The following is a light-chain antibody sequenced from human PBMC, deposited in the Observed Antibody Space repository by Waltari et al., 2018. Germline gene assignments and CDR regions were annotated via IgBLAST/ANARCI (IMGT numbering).Light chain of an antibody. CDR1: ELGERY. CDR3: QAWDNSLEV. V-gene: IGLV3-1*01. Sequence: SYELTQVTSVSVSPGQTTIITCSGHELGERYVAWYQQKAGQSPVLLIYQDNKRHSGIPERFSGSNSGNTATLTIRETQTTDEADYYCQAWDNSLEVFGTGTRLTVL. CDR2: QDN. J-gene: IGLJ1*01.